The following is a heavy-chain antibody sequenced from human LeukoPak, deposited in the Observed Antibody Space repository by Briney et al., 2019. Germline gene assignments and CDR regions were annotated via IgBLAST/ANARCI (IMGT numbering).Heavy chain of an antibody. J-gene: IGHJ6*02. CDR3: ARGGGLDV. V-gene: IGHV3-7*03. Sequence: GGSLRLSCAASEFTFSSYWMSWVRQAPGKGLEWVASINHNGNVNYYVDSVKGRFTISRDNAKNSLYLQMSNLRAEDTAVYFCARGGGLDVWGQGATVTVSS. CDR2: INHNGNVN. CDR1: EFTFSSYW. D-gene: IGHD3-16*01.